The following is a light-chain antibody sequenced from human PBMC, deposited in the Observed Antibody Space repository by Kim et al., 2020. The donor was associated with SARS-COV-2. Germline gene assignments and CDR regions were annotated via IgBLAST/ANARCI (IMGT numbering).Light chain of an antibody. CDR2: GAS. V-gene: IGKV3-15*01. CDR3: QQYNNWRVT. CDR1: QSVSSN. J-gene: IGKJ2*01. Sequence: SVSPGERATLSCRASQSVSSNLAWYQQKPGQAPRLLIYGASTRATGIPARFSGSGSGTEFTLTISSLQSEDFAVYYCQQYNNWRVTFGQGTKLEI.